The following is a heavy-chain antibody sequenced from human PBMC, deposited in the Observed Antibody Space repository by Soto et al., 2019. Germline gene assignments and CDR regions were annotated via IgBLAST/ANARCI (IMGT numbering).Heavy chain of an antibody. D-gene: IGHD2-15*01. Sequence: GGSLRLSCAASGFSFSSSSMNWVRQTPGKGLEWVSSLSSINTYIYYSDSVRGRFTISRDNAKNSLYLQMNSLRDEDTGIYYCVRSAEGLILLDYWGQGALVTVSS. J-gene: IGHJ4*02. V-gene: IGHV3-21*01. CDR2: LSSINTYI. CDR1: GFSFSSSS. CDR3: VRSAEGLILLDY.